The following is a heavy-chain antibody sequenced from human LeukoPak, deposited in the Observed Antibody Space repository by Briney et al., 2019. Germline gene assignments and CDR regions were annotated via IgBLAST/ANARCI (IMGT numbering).Heavy chain of an antibody. D-gene: IGHD3-22*01. CDR2: LSGSGGST. CDR1: RFTFSNYA. CDR3: AKHYPGQTYYDSAFDI. J-gene: IGHJ3*02. Sequence: GGSLRLSCAASRFTFSNYAMSWVRQAPGKGLEWVSGLSGSGGSTDYADSVKGRYTISRDNSKNTLYLQMNSLRAEDTAVYYCAKHYPGQTYYDSAFDIWGQGTLVTVSS. V-gene: IGHV3-23*01.